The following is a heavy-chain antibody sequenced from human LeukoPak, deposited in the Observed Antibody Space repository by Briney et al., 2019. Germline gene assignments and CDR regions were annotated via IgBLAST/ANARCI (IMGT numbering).Heavy chain of an antibody. V-gene: IGHV4-4*07. J-gene: IGHJ4*02. CDR1: GGSISSYY. Sequence: PSETLSLTCTVSGGSISSYYWSWIRQPAGKGLEWIGRIYTSGSTNYNPSLKSRVTMSVDTSRNQLSLKLSSVTAADTAVYYCARTPWDCSGGSCYEGDFDYWGQGTLVTVSS. CDR3: ARTPWDCSGGSCYEGDFDY. CDR2: IYTSGST. D-gene: IGHD2-15*01.